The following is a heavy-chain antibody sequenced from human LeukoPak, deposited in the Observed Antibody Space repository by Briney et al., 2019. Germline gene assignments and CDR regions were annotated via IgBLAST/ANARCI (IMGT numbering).Heavy chain of an antibody. CDR1: GGSISSYY. CDR3: ARDLGSGYIP. J-gene: IGHJ4*02. CDR2: IYFTGSA. Sequence: SETLSLTCTVSGGSISSYYWSWIRQPPGKGLEWIGYIYFTGSATYNPSLKSRVTISGDTSKNQFSLKLSSVTAADTAVYYCARDLGSGYIPWGQGTLVTVSS. V-gene: IGHV4-59*12. D-gene: IGHD3-22*01.